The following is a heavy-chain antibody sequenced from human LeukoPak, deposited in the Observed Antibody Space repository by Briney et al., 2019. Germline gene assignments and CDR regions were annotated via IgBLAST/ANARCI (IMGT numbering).Heavy chain of an antibody. CDR1: GFTFSSYE. J-gene: IGHJ4*02. Sequence: GSLRLSCAASGFTFSSYEMNWVRQAPGKGLEWIGSIYYSGSTYYNPSLKSRVTISVDTSKNQFSLKLSSVTAADTAVYYCARDGAVAGRGVGWGQGTLVTVSS. V-gene: IGHV4-39*07. D-gene: IGHD6-19*01. CDR2: IYYSGST. CDR3: ARDGAVAGRGVG.